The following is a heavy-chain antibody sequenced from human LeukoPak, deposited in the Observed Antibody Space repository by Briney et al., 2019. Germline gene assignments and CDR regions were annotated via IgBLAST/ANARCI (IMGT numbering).Heavy chain of an antibody. CDR1: GGSIGSYY. D-gene: IGHD1-26*01. CDR3: ARDLEEVGFDY. CDR2: IYYNGNT. Sequence: SETLSLTCTVSGGSIGSYYWSWIRQPPGKGLEWIGYIYYNGNTNYNPSLKSQVTMSVDTSKNQFSLRLSSVTAADTAVYYCARDLEEVGFDYWGQGTLVTVSS. J-gene: IGHJ4*02. V-gene: IGHV4-59*12.